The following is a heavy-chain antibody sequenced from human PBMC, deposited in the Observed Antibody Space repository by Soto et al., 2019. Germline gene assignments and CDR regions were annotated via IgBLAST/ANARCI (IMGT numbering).Heavy chain of an antibody. CDR3: ARDDSGFRGSHYIDYFNY. V-gene: IGHV1-3*01. D-gene: IGHD1-26*01. CDR1: GNTVPNYA. CDR2: INGGNGNT. J-gene: IGHJ4*02. Sequence: QVQLVQSGAELKKPGASVKVSCKASGNTVPNYAIHWVRQAPGQRLEWMGWINGGNGNTYYSEHFQGRVTFTRDTSAGTVYMHLSSLTSEDTAVYYCARDDSGFRGSHYIDYFNYWGQGALVTVSS.